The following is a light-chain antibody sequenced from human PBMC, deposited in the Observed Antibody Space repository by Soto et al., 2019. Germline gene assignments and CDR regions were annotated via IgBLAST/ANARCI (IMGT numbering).Light chain of an antibody. V-gene: IGLV2-14*01. CDR1: SRDVGHYNY. J-gene: IGLJ1*01. Sequence: QSALTQPASVSGSPGQSITISCTGTSRDVGHYNYVSWYQQHPGKAPKLMIYEVDNRPSGVSIRFSGSKSGNTASLTISGLQAEDEAEYYCSSYADGSTYVFGTGTKLPS. CDR2: EVD. CDR3: SSYADGSTYV.